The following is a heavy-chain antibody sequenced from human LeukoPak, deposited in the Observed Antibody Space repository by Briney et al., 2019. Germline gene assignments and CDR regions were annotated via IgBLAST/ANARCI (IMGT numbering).Heavy chain of an antibody. D-gene: IGHD4-17*01. CDR1: GGSFSGYY. V-gene: IGHV4-34*01. CDR3: ATFDYGDYSYFDY. CDR2: INHSGST. Sequence: SETLSLTCAVYGGSFSGYYWSWIRQPPGKGLEWIGEINHSGSTNYNPSLKSRVTISVDTSKNQFSLKLSSVTAADTAVYYCATFDYGDYSYFDYWGQGTLVTVSS. J-gene: IGHJ4*02.